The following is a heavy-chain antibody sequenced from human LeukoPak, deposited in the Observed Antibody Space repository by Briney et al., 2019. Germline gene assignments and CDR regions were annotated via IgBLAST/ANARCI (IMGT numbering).Heavy chain of an antibody. CDR2: ISAYNGNT. CDR3: AXXGXAHXXY. CDR1: GYSFTSYY. Sequence: GYSFTSYYIHWVRQAPGQGLEWMGWISAYNGNTNYAQKLQGRVTMTTDTSTSTAYMELRSLRSDDTAVYYCAXXGXAHXXYWGQGTLVTVSS. V-gene: IGHV1-18*04. D-gene: IGHD5-12*01. J-gene: IGHJ4*02.